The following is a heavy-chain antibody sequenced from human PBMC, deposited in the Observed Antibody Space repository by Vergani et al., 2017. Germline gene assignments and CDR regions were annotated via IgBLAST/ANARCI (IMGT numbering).Heavy chain of an antibody. D-gene: IGHD3-22*01. J-gene: IGHJ4*02. CDR2: IFSNDEK. CDR3: ARTGGRSYYYDSSGYYLPDY. V-gene: IGHV2-26*01. Sequence: QVTLKESGPVLVKPTETLTLTCTVSGFSLSNARMGVSWIRQPPGKALEWLAHIFSNDEKSYSTSLKSRLTISKDTSKSQVVLTITNMDPVDTATYYCARTGGRSYYYDSSGYYLPDYWGQGTLVTVSS. CDR1: GFSLSNARMG.